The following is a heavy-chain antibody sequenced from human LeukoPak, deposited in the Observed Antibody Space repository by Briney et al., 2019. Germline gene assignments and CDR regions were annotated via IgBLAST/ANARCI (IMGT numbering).Heavy chain of an antibody. Sequence: GGSLRLSCAASGFTFSNYAMSWVRQAPGKALEWVSAITSGGGTTYYAGSVKGRFTISRDNSKNTLYLQMNSLRAEDTAVYYCERDPPRAAWVFDYWGQGTLVSVTS. D-gene: IGHD6-25*01. V-gene: IGHV3-23*01. CDR2: ITSGGGTT. J-gene: IGHJ4*02. CDR1: GFTFSNYA. CDR3: ERDPPRAAWVFDY.